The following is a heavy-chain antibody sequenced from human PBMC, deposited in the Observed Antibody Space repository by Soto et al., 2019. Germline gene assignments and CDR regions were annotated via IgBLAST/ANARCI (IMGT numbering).Heavy chain of an antibody. Sequence: TPSLTSTVYGGSIGRCVYYWAWIRQHPGKGLEWIGYIYYSGSTYYNPSLKSRVTISVDTSKNQFSLKLSSVTAADTAVYYCARSVFPWDQGTQVTVS. J-gene: IGHJ5*02. CDR1: GGSIGRCVYY. CDR3: ARSVFP. CDR2: IYYSGST. V-gene: IGHV4-31*03.